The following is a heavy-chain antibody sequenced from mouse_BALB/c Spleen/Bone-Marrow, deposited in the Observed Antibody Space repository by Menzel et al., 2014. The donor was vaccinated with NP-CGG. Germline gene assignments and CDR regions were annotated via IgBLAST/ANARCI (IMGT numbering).Heavy chain of an antibody. V-gene: IGHV14-3*02. J-gene: IGHJ3*01. D-gene: IGHD2-4*01. Sequence: VQLKESGAELVKPGASVKLSCTASGFNIKDTYMHWVKQRPEQGLEWIGRIDPANGNTKYDPKFQGKATITADTSSNTAYLQRSSLTSEDTAVYYCARGDYGGFAYWGQGTLVTVSA. CDR1: GFNIKDTY. CDR2: IDPANGNT. CDR3: ARGDYGGFAY.